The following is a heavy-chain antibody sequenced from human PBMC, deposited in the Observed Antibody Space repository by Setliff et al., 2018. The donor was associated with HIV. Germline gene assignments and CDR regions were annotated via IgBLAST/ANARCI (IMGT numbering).Heavy chain of an antibody. V-gene: IGHV4-31*03. CDR3: ARVSQDLLGAFDI. CDR1: GDSISSGYY. CDR2: IYYTGST. J-gene: IGHJ3*02. D-gene: IGHD7-27*01. Sequence: PSETLSLTCTVSGDSISSGYYGGWVRQHPGKGLEWIGYIYYTGSTYYNPSLKSRVNISVDTSENQFFLKLPSVTAADTAMYYCARVSQDLLGAFDIWGQGTMVTVSS.